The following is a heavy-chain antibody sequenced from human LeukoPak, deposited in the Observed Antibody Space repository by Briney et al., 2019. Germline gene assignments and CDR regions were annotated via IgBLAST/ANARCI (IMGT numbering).Heavy chain of an antibody. CDR3: ARHRPGERRFDP. CDR2: INYSGST. CDR1: GGSIRNDY. V-gene: IGHV4-59*08. J-gene: IGHJ5*02. Sequence: SETLSLTCAVSGGSIRNDYWSWIRQPPGKGLEWIAYINYSGSTNYNPSLESRVTISVDTSKNLFSLKFTSVTAADTAVYYCARHRPGERRFDPWGQGTLVTVSS. D-gene: IGHD3-16*01.